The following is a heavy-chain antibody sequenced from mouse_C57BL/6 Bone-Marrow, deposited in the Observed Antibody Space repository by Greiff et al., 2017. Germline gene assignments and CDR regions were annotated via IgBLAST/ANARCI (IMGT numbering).Heavy chain of an antibody. J-gene: IGHJ3*01. V-gene: IGHV5-4*01. Sequence: EVKLMESGGGLVKPGGSLKLSCAASGFTFSSYAMSWVRQTPEKRLEWVATISDGGSYTYYPANVKGRFTISRDNAKNNLYLQMSHLKSEDTAMYYCAREYDYEGAYWGQGTLVTVSA. CDR1: GFTFSSYA. D-gene: IGHD2-4*01. CDR3: AREYDYEGAY. CDR2: ISDGGSYT.